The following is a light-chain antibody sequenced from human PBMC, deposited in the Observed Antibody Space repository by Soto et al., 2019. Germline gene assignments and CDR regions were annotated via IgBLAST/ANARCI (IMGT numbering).Light chain of an antibody. Sequence: EIVLTQSPATLSLSPGERATLSCRASQSVSTYLAWYQQRPGQAPRLLIYDASSRAPGIPARFSGSGSGTDFTLTISSLEPEAFAVYYCQQRSNWPPFTFGPGTKVDIK. CDR3: QQRSNWPPFT. J-gene: IGKJ3*01. CDR2: DAS. CDR1: QSVSTY. V-gene: IGKV3-11*01.